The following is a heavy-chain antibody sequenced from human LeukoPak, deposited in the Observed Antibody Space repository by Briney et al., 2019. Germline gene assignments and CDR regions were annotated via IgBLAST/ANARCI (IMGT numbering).Heavy chain of an antibody. D-gene: IGHD6-19*01. V-gene: IGHV3-64D*09. Sequence: GGSLRLSCSASGFTFRNYGMHWVRQAPGKGLEYVSTISSYGGITYYADLVKGRFTISRDNSKNTLYLQMSSLRAEDTAVYYCARNPVALYYFDYWGQGTLVTVSS. CDR1: GFTFRNYG. CDR3: ARNPVALYYFDY. J-gene: IGHJ4*02. CDR2: ISSYGGIT.